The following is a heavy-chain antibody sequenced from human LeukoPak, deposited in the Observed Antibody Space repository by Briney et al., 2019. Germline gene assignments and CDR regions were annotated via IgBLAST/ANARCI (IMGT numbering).Heavy chain of an antibody. J-gene: IGHJ5*01. CDR3: ARQPSLGYCSVGTCWFDS. CDR2: IFYSGST. CDR1: GGSVSSSSYY. D-gene: IGHD2-15*01. Sequence: SETLSLTCAVSGGSVSSSSYYWGWIRQPPGKGLEWIGSIFYSGSTYYNPSLKSRVTISVDTSKNHFSLKLSSVTAADTAVYYCARQPSLGYCSVGTCWFDSWGQGTLVTVSS. V-gene: IGHV4-39*01.